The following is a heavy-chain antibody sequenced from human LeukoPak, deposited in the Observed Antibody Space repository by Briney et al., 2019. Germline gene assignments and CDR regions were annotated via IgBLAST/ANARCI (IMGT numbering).Heavy chain of an antibody. CDR2: IRYDGSNK. CDR3: AKDSYGYSSGWLDY. D-gene: IGHD6-19*01. V-gene: IGHV3-30*02. Sequence: GGSVRLSCAASRFTFSSYGMHWVRQAPGKGLEWVAFIRYDGSNKYYADSVKGRFTISRDNSKNTLYLQMNSLRAEDTAVYYCAKDSYGYSSGWLDYWGQGTLVTVSS. J-gene: IGHJ4*02. CDR1: RFTFSSYG.